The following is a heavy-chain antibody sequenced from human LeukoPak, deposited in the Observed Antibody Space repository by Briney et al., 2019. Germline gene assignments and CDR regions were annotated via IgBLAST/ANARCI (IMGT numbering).Heavy chain of an antibody. CDR3: ARAHYYHRSGYYHDAFDI. Sequence: SVKVSCKASGGTFNSYAISWVRQAPGQGGEWMGRIIPIFGTANYAQKFQGRVTITTDESTSTDYMEMSSLISEDTAVYYCARAHYYHRSGYYHDAFDIWGQGTMVTVSS. CDR2: IIPIFGTA. D-gene: IGHD3-22*01. CDR1: GGTFNSYA. J-gene: IGHJ3*02. V-gene: IGHV1-69*05.